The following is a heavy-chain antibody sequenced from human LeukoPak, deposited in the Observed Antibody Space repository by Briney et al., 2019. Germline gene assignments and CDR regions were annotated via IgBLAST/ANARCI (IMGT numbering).Heavy chain of an antibody. D-gene: IGHD2-8*02. CDR2: IFHGGNT. V-gene: IGHV4-39*01. CDR3: ARHSLSWYYFDY. Sequence: PSETLSLTCTVSGDSITSSAFYWGWIRQAPGKGLEWIGNIFHGGNTHYNPSLKSRVSISVDRSKNQVSLNLSSVTAADTAVYYCARHSLSWYYFDYWGQGTLVTVSS. CDR1: GDSITSSAFY. J-gene: IGHJ4*02.